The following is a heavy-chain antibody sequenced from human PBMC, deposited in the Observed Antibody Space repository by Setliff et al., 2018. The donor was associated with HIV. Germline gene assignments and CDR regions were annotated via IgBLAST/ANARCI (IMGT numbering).Heavy chain of an antibody. V-gene: IGHV4-59*11. J-gene: IGHJ5*02. D-gene: IGHD3-16*01. CDR3: TRVGTYGVGGWFDP. Sequence: SETLSLTCTVSGGSISSHYWSWIRQPPGKGLEWIGYIYYSGSTNYNPSLKSRVTISVDTSKNQFSLNLSAVTAADTAMYYCTRVGTYGVGGWFDPWGQGSLVTVSS. CDR1: GGSISSHY. CDR2: IYYSGST.